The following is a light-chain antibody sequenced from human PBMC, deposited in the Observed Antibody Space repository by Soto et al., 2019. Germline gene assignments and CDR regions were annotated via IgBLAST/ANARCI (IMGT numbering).Light chain of an antibody. J-gene: IGLJ2*01. V-gene: IGLV6-57*02. CDR2: GNN. CDR3: QSYDTTNRALVV. Sequence: NFMLTQPHSVSESPGKTVTISCTGSSGSIASSYVQWYQQRPGSAPTTVIFGNNQRPSGVPVRFSGSIDISSNSASLIISGLKTEDEADYYCQSYDTTNRALVVFGGGTQLTVL. CDR1: SGSIASSY.